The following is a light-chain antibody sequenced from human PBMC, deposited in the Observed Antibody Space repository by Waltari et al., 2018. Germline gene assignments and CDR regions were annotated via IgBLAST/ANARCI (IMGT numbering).Light chain of an antibody. J-gene: IGLJ2*01. CDR2: DVT. Sequence: QSALTQPASLSGSPGQSITISCTGTTSDVGGGNYVSWYQHYPGKFPKLLIYDVTNRPAAGANRFSGATSGSTASLTISGLQAEDEADYYCSSYRSSSTLVVVGGGTKLIVL. CDR3: SSYRSSSTLVV. V-gene: IGLV2-14*03. CDR1: TSDVGGGNY.